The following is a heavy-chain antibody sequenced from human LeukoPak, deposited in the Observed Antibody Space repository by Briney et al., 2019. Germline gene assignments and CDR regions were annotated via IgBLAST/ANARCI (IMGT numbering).Heavy chain of an antibody. CDR3: ASSGYGYYFDY. D-gene: IGHD3-3*01. Sequence: SETLSLTCAVYGGSFSGYYWSWIRQPPGKGLEWIGEINHSGSTNYNPSLKSRVTISVDTSKNQFSLKLSSVTAADTAVYYCASSGYGYYFDYWGQGTLVTVSP. J-gene: IGHJ4*02. CDR2: INHSGST. CDR1: GGSFSGYY. V-gene: IGHV4-34*01.